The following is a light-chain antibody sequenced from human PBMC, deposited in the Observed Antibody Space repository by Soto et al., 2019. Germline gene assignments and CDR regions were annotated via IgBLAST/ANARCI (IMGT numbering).Light chain of an antibody. CDR1: QTIYNW. CDR3: QHYNSYPYT. J-gene: IGKJ2*01. CDR2: KAS. V-gene: IGKV1-5*03. Sequence: DIQMTQSPSTLSASVGDRVTITCRASQTIYNWLAWYQQRPGKAPNLLIYKASSLESGVSSRFSGSEFGTEFTLTISSLQPDDFATYYCQHYNSYPYTFGQGTKLEIK.